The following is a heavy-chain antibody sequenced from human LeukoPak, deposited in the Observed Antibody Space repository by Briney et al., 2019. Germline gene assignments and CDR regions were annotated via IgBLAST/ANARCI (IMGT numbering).Heavy chain of an antibody. D-gene: IGHD3-22*01. V-gene: IGHV7-4-1*02. Sequence: ASVKVSCKASGYTFTSYAMNWVGQARGQGLEWRGWINTNTRNPTYAQGFTGRIGFSLDTSVSTAYLQISTLKAEDSAVYYCANNGLGAVVKTDWGQGTLVTVSS. CDR2: INTNTRNP. J-gene: IGHJ4*02. CDR3: ANNGLGAVVKTD. CDR1: GYTFTSYA.